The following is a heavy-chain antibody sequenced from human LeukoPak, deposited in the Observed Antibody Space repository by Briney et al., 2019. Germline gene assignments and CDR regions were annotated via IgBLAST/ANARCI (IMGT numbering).Heavy chain of an antibody. CDR3: ARVNRFYDRKYQAGYDI. Sequence: EASVKVSCKASGYNYRDYYIHWVRHAHGQGLEWMGRINPHSGGTRYAPKFQGRVTMSSDTAINTAYMELRRLRSDDTAVFYCARVNRFYDRKYQAGYDIWGQGTRVTVSS. J-gene: IGHJ3*02. CDR2: INPHSGGT. D-gene: IGHD3-22*01. V-gene: IGHV1-2*06. CDR1: GYNYRDYY.